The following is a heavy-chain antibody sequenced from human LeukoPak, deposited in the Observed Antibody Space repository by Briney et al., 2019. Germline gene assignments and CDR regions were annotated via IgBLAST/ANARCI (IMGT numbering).Heavy chain of an antibody. D-gene: IGHD2-15*01. CDR3: AREGGSRRNFDY. V-gene: IGHV4-4*07. J-gene: IGHJ4*02. Sequence: SETLSLTCTVSGGSISSDFGSWIRQPAGKGLEWIGRIYVTGITNYNPSLKSRLTMSIDTSKKQLSLNMSSVTAADTAVYYCAREGGSRRNFDYWGQGALVTVSS. CDR2: IYVTGIT. CDR1: GGSISSDF.